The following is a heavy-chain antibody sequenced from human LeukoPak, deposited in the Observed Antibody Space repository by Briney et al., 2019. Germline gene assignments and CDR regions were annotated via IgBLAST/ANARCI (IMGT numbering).Heavy chain of an antibody. D-gene: IGHD6-13*01. CDR2: ISGSGTST. CDR3: AKCHISSWYEFDY. V-gene: IGHV3-23*01. Sequence: TGGSLGLSCAASGFTVSSNYMSWVRQAPGKGLEWVSAISGSGTSTYYADSVKGRFTVSRDNSKNTLYLQMNSLRAEDTAVYYCAKCHISSWYEFDYWGQGTLVTVSS. J-gene: IGHJ4*02. CDR1: GFTVSSNY.